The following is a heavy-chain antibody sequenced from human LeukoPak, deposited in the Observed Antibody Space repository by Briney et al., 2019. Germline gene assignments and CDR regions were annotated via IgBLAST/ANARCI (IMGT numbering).Heavy chain of an antibody. J-gene: IGHJ4*02. D-gene: IGHD5-24*01. CDR2: IGSSSSTI. CDR3: ARDNVGGYNWYYFDY. Sequence: PGGSLRLSCAASGFTFSSYSMNWVRQAPGKGLEWVSYIGSSSSTIYYADSVKGRFTISRDNAKNSLYLQMNSLRAEDTAVYYCARDNVGGYNWYYFDYWRQGTLVTVSS. CDR1: GFTFSSYS. V-gene: IGHV3-48*01.